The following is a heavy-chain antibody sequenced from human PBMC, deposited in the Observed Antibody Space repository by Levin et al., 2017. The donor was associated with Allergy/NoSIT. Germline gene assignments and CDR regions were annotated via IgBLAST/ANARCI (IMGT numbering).Heavy chain of an antibody. CDR2: ISYDGRNK. V-gene: IGHV3-30*18. D-gene: IGHD3-22*01. J-gene: IGHJ6*02. CDR1: GFTFGSYG. CDR3: AKDLVEAENSGYYAVHYGMDL. Sequence: GESLKISCAASGFTFGSYGMHWVRQAPGKGLEWVAVISYDGRNKDYGDSVKGRVTISRDNSKNTLFLQMNTLRTEDTAVYYCAKDLVEAENSGYYAVHYGMDLWGQGTTVTVSS.